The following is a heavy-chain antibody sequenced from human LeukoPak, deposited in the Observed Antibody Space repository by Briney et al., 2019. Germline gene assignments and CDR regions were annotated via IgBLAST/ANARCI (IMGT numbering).Heavy chain of an antibody. V-gene: IGHV3-74*01. CDR2: INSDGSWT. CDR3: ANADYSGTYHLHH. Sequence: HPGGSLRLSCAASGNYWMHWVRQAPGKGLVWVSHINSDGSWTSYADPVKGRFTISKDNAKNTVYLQMNSLRAEDTAVYYCANADYSGTYHLHHWGQGTLVTVST. D-gene: IGHD1-26*01. J-gene: IGHJ5*02. CDR1: GNYW.